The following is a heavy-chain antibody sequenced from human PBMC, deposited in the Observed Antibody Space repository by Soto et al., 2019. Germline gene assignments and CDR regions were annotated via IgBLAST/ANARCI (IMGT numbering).Heavy chain of an antibody. V-gene: IGHV1-3*01. Sequence: QVQLVQSGAEVKKPGASVKGSCRASGFTFTLYSMHWVRKAPGQRLEWMGWINGGSGKTKYSQKFQGRVTIARDTSASTVYMEVSSLRSEDTAVYYCARYSGNYQDAFDIWGQGTMVTVSS. CDR1: GFTFTLYS. CDR2: INGGSGKT. J-gene: IGHJ3*02. D-gene: IGHD1-26*01. CDR3: ARYSGNYQDAFDI.